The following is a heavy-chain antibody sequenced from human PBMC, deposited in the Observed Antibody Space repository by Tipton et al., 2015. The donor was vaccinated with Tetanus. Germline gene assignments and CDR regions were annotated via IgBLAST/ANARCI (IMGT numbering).Heavy chain of an antibody. J-gene: IGHJ4*02. Sequence: GSLRLSCAASGFTFSSYAMSWVRQAPGKGLEWVSVIYSGGSSTYYADSVKGRLTISRDNSKNTLYLQMNSLRAEDTAVYYCAKPDSSGYYYYFDYWGQGTLVTVSS. CDR1: GFTFSSYA. V-gene: IGHV3-23*03. CDR3: AKPDSSGYYYYFDY. D-gene: IGHD3-22*01. CDR2: IYSGGSST.